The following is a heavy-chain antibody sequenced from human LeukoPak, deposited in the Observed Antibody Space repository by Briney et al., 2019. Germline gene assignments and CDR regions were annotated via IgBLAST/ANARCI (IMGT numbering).Heavy chain of an antibody. CDR1: GGSFSGYY. CDR3: ARLRGGYSSSWYIWFDP. D-gene: IGHD6-13*01. V-gene: IGHV4-34*01. J-gene: IGHJ5*02. Sequence: SETLSLTCAVYGGSFSGYYWSWIRQPPRKGLEWIGEINHSGSTNYNPSLKSRVTISVDTSKNQFSLKLSSVTAADTAVYYCARLRGGYSSSWYIWFDPWGQGTLVTVSS. CDR2: INHSGST.